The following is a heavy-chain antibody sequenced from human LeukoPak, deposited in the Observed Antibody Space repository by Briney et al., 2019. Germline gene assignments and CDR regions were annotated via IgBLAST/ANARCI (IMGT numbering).Heavy chain of an antibody. CDR2: ISSSSSYT. CDR3: ARTRSGSFPFHY. CDR1: GFTFSDSY. Sequence: GRTLRLSCTASGFTFSDSYMSWIRQAPGTGLEWISYISSSSSYTNYPDSEKGRFTTSRDNAKLPLYLQINSLRAEGTAVYYCARTRSGSFPFHYWGQGPLVTVPS. J-gene: IGHJ4*02. D-gene: IGHD3-10*01. V-gene: IGHV3-11*03.